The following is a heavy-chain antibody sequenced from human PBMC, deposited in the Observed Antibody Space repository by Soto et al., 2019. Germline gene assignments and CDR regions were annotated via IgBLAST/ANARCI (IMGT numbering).Heavy chain of an antibody. CDR2: INAGNGNT. V-gene: IGHV1-3*01. CDR1: GYTFTSYA. D-gene: IGHD5-18*01. Sequence: QVQLVQSGAEVKKPGASVKVSCNASGYTFTSYAMHWVRQAPGQRLEWMGWINAGNGNTPYSQKFQGRVTNTRDTHASTAYMELSSLRSDDTAVYYCARDTVDTAMVIDYWGQGTLVTVSS. CDR3: ARDTVDTAMVIDY. J-gene: IGHJ4*02.